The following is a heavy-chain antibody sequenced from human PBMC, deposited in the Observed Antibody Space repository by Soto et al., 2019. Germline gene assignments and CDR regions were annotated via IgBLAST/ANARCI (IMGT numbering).Heavy chain of an antibody. D-gene: IGHD5-18*01. CDR2: IYYSGST. J-gene: IGHJ4*02. CDR3: ARGSHTAMAPYVDY. CDR1: VGSISSYY. V-gene: IGHV4-59*01. Sequence: SETLSLTCTVSVGSISSYYWSWIRQPPGKGLEWIGYIYYSGSTNYNPSLKSRVTISVDTSKNQFSLKLSSVTAADTAVYYCARGSHTAMAPYVDYWGQGTLVTVSS.